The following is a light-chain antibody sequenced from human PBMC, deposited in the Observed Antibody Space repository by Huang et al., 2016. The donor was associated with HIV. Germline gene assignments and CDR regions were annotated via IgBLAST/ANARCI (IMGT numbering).Light chain of an antibody. Sequence: DIQMTQSPSSLSASVGDRVTITCRASQSISSYLNGYQQKPGKAPKLLIYAASSLQSGVPSRFSGSGSGTDFTLTISSLQPEDFATYYCQQSYSTPPATFGGGTKVEIK. CDR1: QSISSY. CDR2: AAS. V-gene: IGKV1-39*01. J-gene: IGKJ4*01. CDR3: QQSYSTPPAT.